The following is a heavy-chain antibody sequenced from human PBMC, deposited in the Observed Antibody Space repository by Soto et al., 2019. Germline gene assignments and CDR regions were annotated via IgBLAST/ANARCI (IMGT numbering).Heavy chain of an antibody. CDR3: GAPPGGGGY. D-gene: IGHD3-10*01. V-gene: IGHV3-53*01. CDR1: GFTVSNNY. CDR2: IYSGGYT. Sequence: EVQLVESGGGLIQPGGSLRLSCAVSGFTVSNNYMSWVRQAPGKGLEGVSVIYSGGYTAYGDSVKGRFTISRDNSKNTQYSQMNSLRAHNPAGLFWGAPPGGGGYWGQGTLVTVSS. J-gene: IGHJ4*02.